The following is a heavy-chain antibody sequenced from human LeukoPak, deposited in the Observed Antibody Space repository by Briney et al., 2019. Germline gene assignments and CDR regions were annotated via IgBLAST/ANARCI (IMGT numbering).Heavy chain of an antibody. V-gene: IGHV4-39*01. Sequence: KPSETLSLTCTVSGGSISSSSYYWGWIRQPPVKGLEWIGSIYYSGSTYYNPSLKSRVTISVDTSKNQFSLKLSSVTAADTAVYYCASPFYDFWSGAFDIWGQGTMVTVSS. J-gene: IGHJ3*02. CDR3: ASPFYDFWSGAFDI. CDR1: GGSISSSSYY. D-gene: IGHD3-3*01. CDR2: IYYSGST.